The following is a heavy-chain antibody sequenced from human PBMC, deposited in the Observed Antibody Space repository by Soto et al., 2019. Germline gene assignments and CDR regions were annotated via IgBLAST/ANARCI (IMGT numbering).Heavy chain of an antibody. Sequence: SETLSLTCTVSGGSISSSSYYWGWIRQPPGKGLEWIGSIYYSGSTYYNPSLKSRVTISVDTSKNQFSLKLSSVTAADTAVYYCARAYSSWYYFDYWGQGTLVTVSS. CDR2: IYYSGST. V-gene: IGHV4-39*01. D-gene: IGHD6-13*01. J-gene: IGHJ4*02. CDR3: ARAYSSWYYFDY. CDR1: GGSISSSSYY.